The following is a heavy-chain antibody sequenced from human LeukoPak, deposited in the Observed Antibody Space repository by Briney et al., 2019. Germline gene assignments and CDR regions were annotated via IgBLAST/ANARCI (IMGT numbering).Heavy chain of an antibody. D-gene: IGHD4-17*01. CDR3: ARDTLTDYGVLDY. CDR2: ISSSGGTI. CDR1: GFTFSSYS. J-gene: IGHJ4*02. V-gene: IGHV3-48*04. Sequence: QPGGSLRLSCAASGFTFSSYSMNWVRQAPGKGLDWVSYISSSGGTIYYADSVKGRFTISRDNTQNSLYLQMNSLRAEDTAVYYCARDTLTDYGVLDYWGQGTLVTVSS.